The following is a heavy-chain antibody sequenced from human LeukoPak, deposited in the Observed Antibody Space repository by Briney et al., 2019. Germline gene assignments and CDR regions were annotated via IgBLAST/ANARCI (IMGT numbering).Heavy chain of an antibody. D-gene: IGHD3-9*01. V-gene: IGHV3-23*01. CDR2: ISSSRNNT. CDR1: GFTFSSYA. CDR3: ATRRQVLTGYYDNWFDP. J-gene: IGHJ5*02. Sequence: GGSLRLSCAASGFTFSSYAMAWVRQAPGKGLEWVSAISSSRNNTYYADSVKGRFTISRDNSKNTLYLQMNSLRAEDTAVYYCATRRQVLTGYYDNWFDPWGQGTLVTVSS.